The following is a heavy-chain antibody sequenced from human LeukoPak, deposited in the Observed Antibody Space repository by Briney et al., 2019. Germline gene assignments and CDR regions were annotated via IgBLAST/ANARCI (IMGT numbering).Heavy chain of an antibody. CDR2: ISSSSSYI. D-gene: IGHD5-24*01. CDR1: GFSFINAW. Sequence: GGSLRLSCATSGFSFINAWMSWVRQAPGKGLEWVSSISSSSSYIYYADSVKGRFTISRDNAKNSLYLQMNSLRAEDTAVYYCARGKEMATDYWGQGTLVTVSS. J-gene: IGHJ4*02. CDR3: ARGKEMATDY. V-gene: IGHV3-21*01.